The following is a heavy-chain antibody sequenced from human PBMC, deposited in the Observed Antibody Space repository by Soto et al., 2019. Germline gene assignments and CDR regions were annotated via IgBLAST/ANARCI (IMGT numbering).Heavy chain of an antibody. CDR1: GYSFTSYW. CDR2: IYPGDSDT. CDR3: ARRGIVGATRYYYGMDV. V-gene: IGHV5-51*01. D-gene: IGHD1-26*01. Sequence: GESLKISCEGSGYSFTSYWIGWVRQMPGKGLEWMGIIYPGDSDTRYSPSFQGQVTISADKSISTAYLQWSSLKASDTAMYYCARRGIVGATRYYYGMDVWGQGTTVTVSS. J-gene: IGHJ6*02.